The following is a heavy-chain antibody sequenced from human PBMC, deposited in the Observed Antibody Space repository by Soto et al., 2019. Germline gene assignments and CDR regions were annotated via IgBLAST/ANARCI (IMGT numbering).Heavy chain of an antibody. Sequence: EVQLVESGGGLVQPGGSLRLSCAASGFTFSNYEMNWFGQPPGRGLKWISYIDRSGTTIHYADSVKGRFTISRDNAKNSMYLQMNSLRVDDTAVYYCVGDGDGGCCSSWFVPWGQGTLVTVSS. CDR1: GFTFSNYE. V-gene: IGHV3-48*03. D-gene: IGHD2-15*01. CDR3: VGDGDGGCCSSWFVP. CDR2: IDRSGTTI. J-gene: IGHJ5*02.